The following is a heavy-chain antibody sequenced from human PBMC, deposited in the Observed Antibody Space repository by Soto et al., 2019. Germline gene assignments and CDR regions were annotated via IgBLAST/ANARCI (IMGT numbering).Heavy chain of an antibody. D-gene: IGHD5-12*01. CDR2: IGIAGDT. V-gene: IGHV3-13*04. Sequence: ASVKVSCKASGYTFTNYAMHWVRQAPGQRLEWMEWVAAIGIAGDTYYPGSVQGRFTISRENAKNSLYLQMNSLRAGDTAVYYCARVLHGYSGFEDYFDYWGQGALVTVSS. CDR1: GYTFTNYA. J-gene: IGHJ4*02. CDR3: ARVLHGYSGFEDYFDY.